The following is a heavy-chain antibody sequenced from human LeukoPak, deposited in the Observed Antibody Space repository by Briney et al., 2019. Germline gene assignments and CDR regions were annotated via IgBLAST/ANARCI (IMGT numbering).Heavy chain of an antibody. CDR1: GNSFGDYY. Sequence: PSETLSLTCTVSGNSFGDYYWSWIRQPAGKGLEWIGRIYTSGSTTYNPSLKSRVTMSVDTSKSQFSLNLMSVTAADTAVYYCASSTMGNYYYYYDYMDVWGKGTTVTISS. CDR3: ASSTMGNYYYYYDYMDV. CDR2: IYTSGST. D-gene: IGHD3-10*01. J-gene: IGHJ6*03. V-gene: IGHV4-4*07.